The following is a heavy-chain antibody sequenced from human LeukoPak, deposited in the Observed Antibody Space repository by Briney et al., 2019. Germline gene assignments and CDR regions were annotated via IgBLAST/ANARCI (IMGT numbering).Heavy chain of an antibody. CDR2: IKSKFDGGTT. D-gene: IGHD3-16*01. Sequence: GGSLRLSCAASGVTASNVWMSWVRQAPGKGLEWIGHIKSKFDGGTTDYGAPMSGRVTISRDDSRNMLYLQMNTLKNEDTAVYYCTTGGHYFGSWGQGTLVTVSS. CDR1: GVTASNVW. J-gene: IGHJ4*02. V-gene: IGHV3-15*01. CDR3: TTGGHYFGS.